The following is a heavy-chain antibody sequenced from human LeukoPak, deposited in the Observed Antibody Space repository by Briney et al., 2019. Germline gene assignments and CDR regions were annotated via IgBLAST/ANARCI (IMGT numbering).Heavy chain of an antibody. J-gene: IGHJ6*03. CDR2: ISYDGSNK. CDR1: GFTFSSYA. CDR3: AKDHEDIVVVVAAIYYYYYMDV. D-gene: IGHD2-15*01. Sequence: GGSLRLSCVASGFTFSSYAMHWVRQAPGKGLEWVAVISYDGSNKYYADSVKGRFTISRDNSKNTLYLQMNSLRAEDTAVYYCAKDHEDIVVVVAAIYYYYYMDVWGKGTTVTISS. V-gene: IGHV3-30*04.